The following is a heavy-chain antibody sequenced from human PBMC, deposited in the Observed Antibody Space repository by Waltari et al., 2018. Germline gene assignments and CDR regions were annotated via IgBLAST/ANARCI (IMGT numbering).Heavy chain of an antibody. D-gene: IGHD6-13*01. CDR3: ARDHVAAGLFFDW. CDR1: GFPFGSYW. J-gene: IGHJ4*02. V-gene: IGHV3-7*01. Sequence: EVSLVESGGGLVQPGGSLRLTCEASGFPFGSYWMSWVREAPGKGLERVASINQGGNEEYYVDSVKGRFTISRDNAKNSLFLQMNSLRAEDTAVYYCARDHVAAGLFFDWWGQGILVSVSA. CDR2: INQGGNEE.